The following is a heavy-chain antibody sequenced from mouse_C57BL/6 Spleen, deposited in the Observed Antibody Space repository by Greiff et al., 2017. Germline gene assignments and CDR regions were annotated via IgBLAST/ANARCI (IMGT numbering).Heavy chain of an antibody. V-gene: IGHV1-69*01. J-gene: IGHJ2*01. Sequence: VKLMESGAELVMPGASVKLSCKASGYTFTSYWMHWVKQRPGQGLEWIGEIDPSDSYTNYNQKFKGKSTLTVDKSSSTAYMQLSSLTSEDSAVYYCASGGYGNFDYWGQGTTLTVSS. CDR3: ASGGYGNFDY. D-gene: IGHD2-10*02. CDR1: GYTFTSYW. CDR2: IDPSDSYT.